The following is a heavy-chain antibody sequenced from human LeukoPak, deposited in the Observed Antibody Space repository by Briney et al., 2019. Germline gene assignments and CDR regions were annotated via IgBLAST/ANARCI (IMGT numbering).Heavy chain of an antibody. J-gene: IGHJ3*02. CDR3: ARERFLEWVDAFDI. CDR1: GFTFSTYA. CDR2: MSFDVNNK. Sequence: PGGSLRLSCVTSGFTFSTYAFHWVRQAPGKGLEWVATMSFDVNNKYYADSVRGRFTISRDNSKNTLYLQMNSLRAEDTAVYYCARERFLEWVDAFDIWGQGTMVTVSS. D-gene: IGHD3-3*01. V-gene: IGHV3-30*04.